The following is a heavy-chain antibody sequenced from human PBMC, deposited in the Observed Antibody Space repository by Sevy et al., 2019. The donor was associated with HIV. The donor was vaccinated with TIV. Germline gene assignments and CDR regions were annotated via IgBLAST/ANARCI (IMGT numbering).Heavy chain of an antibody. Sequence: SETLSLTCTVSGGSISSSSYYWGWIRQPPGKGLEWIGSIYYSGSPYYNPSLKSRVTISVDTSKNQFSLKLSSVTAADTAVYYCARKLIAVAGPNWFDPWGQGTLVTVSS. CDR2: IYYSGSP. D-gene: IGHD6-19*01. V-gene: IGHV4-39*01. CDR1: GGSISSSSYY. J-gene: IGHJ5*02. CDR3: ARKLIAVAGPNWFDP.